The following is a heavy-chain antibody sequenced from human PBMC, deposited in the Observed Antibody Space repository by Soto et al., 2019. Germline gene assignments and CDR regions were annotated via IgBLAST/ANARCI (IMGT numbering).Heavy chain of an antibody. J-gene: IGHJ6*02. Sequence: SSVKVSCKASGYTFTGNYMHWVRQAPGQGLEWMGWINPNSGGTNYAQKFQGRVTMTRDTSISTAYMELSRLRSDDTAVYYCARVGVAASPNMDVWGQGTTVTVSS. D-gene: IGHD6-25*01. CDR3: ARVGVAASPNMDV. CDR2: INPNSGGT. V-gene: IGHV1-2*02. CDR1: GYTFTGNY.